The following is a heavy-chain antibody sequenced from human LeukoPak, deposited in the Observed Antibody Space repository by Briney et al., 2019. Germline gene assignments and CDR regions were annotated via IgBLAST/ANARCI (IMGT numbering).Heavy chain of an antibody. CDR3: ARSTIYSSSRPY. V-gene: IGHV3-30*03. CDR1: GFTSSNFD. J-gene: IGHJ4*02. CDR2: ISHDGSKT. D-gene: IGHD6-6*01. Sequence: GGSLRLSSAGSGFTSSNFDMNWVRQAPGKGLEWVALISHDGSKTLYADSVEGRVTISRDNSKDTLFLHLNSLRAEGTAVYYCARSTIYSSSRPYWGQGTLVTVSS.